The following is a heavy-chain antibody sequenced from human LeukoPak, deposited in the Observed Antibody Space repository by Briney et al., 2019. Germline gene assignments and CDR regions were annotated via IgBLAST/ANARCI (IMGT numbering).Heavy chain of an antibody. D-gene: IGHD4-23*01. CDR2: INHSGST. Sequence: SETLSLTCAVYGGSFSGYYWSWIRQPPGKGLEWIGEINHSGSTNYNPSLKSRVTISVDTSKNQFSLKLSSVTAADTAVYYCARPDFINGGAFDIWGQGTMVTVSS. CDR1: GGSFSGYY. CDR3: ARPDFINGGAFDI. V-gene: IGHV4-34*01. J-gene: IGHJ3*02.